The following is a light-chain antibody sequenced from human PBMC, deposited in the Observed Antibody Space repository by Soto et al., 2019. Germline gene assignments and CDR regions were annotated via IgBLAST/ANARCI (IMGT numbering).Light chain of an antibody. V-gene: IGKV1-27*01. CDR2: AAS. CDR1: QGISNY. Sequence: DIQMTQSPSSLSASVGDRVTITCRASQGISNYLAWYQQRPGKVPKLLIYAASTLQSGVPSRFSGSGSGTDFTLTISSLQPEDVATDYCQKYNSAPPFTFGPGTKVDLK. J-gene: IGKJ3*01. CDR3: QKYNSAPPFT.